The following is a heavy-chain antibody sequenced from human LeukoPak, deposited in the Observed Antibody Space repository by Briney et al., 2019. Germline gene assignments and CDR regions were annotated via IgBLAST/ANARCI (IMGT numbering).Heavy chain of an antibody. CDR2: IYSGGST. D-gene: IGHD4-17*01. CDR1: GFTFSSYS. Sequence: PGGSLRLSCAASGFTFSSYSMNWVRQAPGQGLEWVSVIYSGGSTYYADSVKGRFTISRHNSKNTLYLQMNSLRAEDTAVYYCARDYRPSTVNARGGGMDVWGQGTTVIVSS. J-gene: IGHJ6*02. CDR3: ARDYRPSTVNARGGGMDV. V-gene: IGHV3-53*04.